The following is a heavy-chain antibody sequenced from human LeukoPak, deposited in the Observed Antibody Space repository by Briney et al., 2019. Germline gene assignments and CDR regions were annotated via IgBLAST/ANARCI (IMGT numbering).Heavy chain of an antibody. Sequence: PSETLSLTCIVSGVSIYSSTYYWAWLRQPPGKGVEVLGSIYYNEDTFHNPSLKSRLTISVDTSANLFSLRLTSVTAADTATYYCARQLAAGNDGFDVWGQGTVVTVSS. CDR3: ARQLAAGNDGFDV. V-gene: IGHV4-39*01. CDR1: GVSIYSSTYY. D-gene: IGHD2-15*01. CDR2: IYYNEDT. J-gene: IGHJ3*01.